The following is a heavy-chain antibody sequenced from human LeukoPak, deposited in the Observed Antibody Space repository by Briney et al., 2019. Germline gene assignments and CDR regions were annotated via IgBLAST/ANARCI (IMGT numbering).Heavy chain of an antibody. CDR1: GDSVSSNSAE. CDR3: ARAKDIEASTPFDF. CDR2: TYYRSTWYN. V-gene: IGHV6-1*01. Sequence: SQTLSLTCVISGDSVSSNSAEWNWIRQSPSRGLEWLGRTYYRSTWYNDYAVSVKGRITINPDTSKNQFSLQLDSVTPDDTGVYFCARAKDIEASTPFDFWGQGTLVIVSS. D-gene: IGHD2-15*01. J-gene: IGHJ4*02.